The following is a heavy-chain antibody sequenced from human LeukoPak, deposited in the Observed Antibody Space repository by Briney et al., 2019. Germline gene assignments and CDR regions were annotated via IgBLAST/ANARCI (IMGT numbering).Heavy chain of an antibody. CDR1: GYTFTSYG. Sequence: ASVKVSCKASGYTFTSYGISWVRQAPGQGLEWMGWISAYNGNTNYAQKLQGRVTMTTDTSTSTAYMELRSLRSDDTAVYYCARDLRPYYYDSSGSWDYWGQGTLVTVSS. D-gene: IGHD3-22*01. CDR3: ARDLRPYYYDSSGSWDY. CDR2: ISAYNGNT. J-gene: IGHJ4*02. V-gene: IGHV1-18*01.